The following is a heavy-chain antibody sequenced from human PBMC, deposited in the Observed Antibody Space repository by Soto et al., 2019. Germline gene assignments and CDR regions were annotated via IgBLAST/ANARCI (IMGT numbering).Heavy chain of an antibody. V-gene: IGHV3-33*01. D-gene: IGHD6-6*01. Sequence: LRLSCAASGFTFSSYGMHWVRQAPGKGLEWVAVIWYDGSNKYYADSVKGRFTISRDNSKNTLYLQMNSLRAEDTAVYYCASTQLARSYYYYGMDVWGQGTTVTAP. CDR3: ASTQLARSYYYYGMDV. CDR1: GFTFSSYG. J-gene: IGHJ6*02. CDR2: IWYDGSNK.